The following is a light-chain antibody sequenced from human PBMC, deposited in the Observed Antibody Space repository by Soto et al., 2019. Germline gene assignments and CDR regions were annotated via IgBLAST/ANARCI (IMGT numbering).Light chain of an antibody. Sequence: ELMMKQSPATLSVSPGERATLSCRASQSVISKLAWFQQKPGQAPSLLIYGVSTRATGVPVRFSGSGSGTEFTLTINSLQSEDFAVYYCQQYNNWPHTFGQGTKVDIK. J-gene: IGKJ2*01. CDR3: QQYNNWPHT. CDR1: QSVISK. V-gene: IGKV3-15*01. CDR2: GVS.